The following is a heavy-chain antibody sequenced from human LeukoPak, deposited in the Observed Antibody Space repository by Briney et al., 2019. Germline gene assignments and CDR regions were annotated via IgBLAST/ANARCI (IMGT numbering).Heavy chain of an antibody. J-gene: IGHJ5*02. CDR2: IYYSGST. D-gene: IGHD2-15*01. V-gene: IGHV4-59*01. CDR3: ARVIAGWRYCSGGSCYSFWFDP. CDR1: GGSISSYY. Sequence: SETLSLTCTASGGSISSYYWSWIRQPPGKGLEWIGYIYYSGSTNYNPSLKSRVTISVDTSKNQFSLKLSSVTAADTAVYYCARVIAGWRYCSGGSCYSFWFDPWGQGTLVTVSS.